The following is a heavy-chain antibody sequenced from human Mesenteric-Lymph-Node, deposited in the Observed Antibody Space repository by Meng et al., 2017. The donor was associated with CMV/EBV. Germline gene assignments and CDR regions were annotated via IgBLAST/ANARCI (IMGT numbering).Heavy chain of an antibody. CDR1: GNTFTGYY. Sequence: ASVKVSCKASGNTFTGYYMHWVRQAPGQGLEWMGWINPKSGGTNYAQNFQGRVTVTRDTSISTAYMELSRLSSDDTAVYYCARDGYDSTGYYPNHWGQGTLVTVSS. D-gene: IGHD3-22*01. V-gene: IGHV1-2*02. J-gene: IGHJ5*02. CDR3: ARDGYDSTGYYPNH. CDR2: INPKSGGT.